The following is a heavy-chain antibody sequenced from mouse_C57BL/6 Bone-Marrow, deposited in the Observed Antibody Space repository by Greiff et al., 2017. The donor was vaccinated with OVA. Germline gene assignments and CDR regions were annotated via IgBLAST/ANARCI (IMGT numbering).Heavy chain of an antibody. J-gene: IGHJ4*01. CDR3: ARCGYYCSSPYYAMDY. V-gene: IGHV1-78*01. CDR1: GYTFTDHT. D-gene: IGHD1-1*01. Sequence: VKLMESDAELVKPGASVKISCKVSGYTFTDHTIHWMKQRPEQGLEWIGYIYPRDGSTKYNEKFKGKATLTADKSSSTAYMQLISLTSEDSAVYFCARCGYYCSSPYYAMDYWGQGTSVTVSS. CDR2: IYPRDGST.